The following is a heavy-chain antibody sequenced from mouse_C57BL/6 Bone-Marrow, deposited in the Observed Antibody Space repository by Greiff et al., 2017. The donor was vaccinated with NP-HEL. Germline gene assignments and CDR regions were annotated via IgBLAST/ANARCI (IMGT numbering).Heavy chain of an antibody. V-gene: IGHV1-69*01. CDR1: GYTFTSYW. CDR2: IDPSDSYT. Sequence: QVQLKEPGAELVMPGASVKLSCKASGYTFTSYWMHWVKQRPGQGLEWIGEIDPSDSYTNYNQKFKGKSTLTVDKSSSTAYMQLSSLTSEDSAVYYCARDGGYYGSPFAYWGQGTLVTVSA. D-gene: IGHD1-1*01. J-gene: IGHJ3*01. CDR3: ARDGGYYGSPFAY.